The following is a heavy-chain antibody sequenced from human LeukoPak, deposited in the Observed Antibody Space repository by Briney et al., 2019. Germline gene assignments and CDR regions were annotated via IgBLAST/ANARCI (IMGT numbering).Heavy chain of an antibody. Sequence: ASVKVSCKASGYTFTSYGISWVRQAPGQGLEWMGWISAYNGNTNYAQKLQGRVTMTTDTPTSTAYMELRSLRSDDTAVYYCARVLCSGGSCPADYWGQGTLVTVSS. D-gene: IGHD2-15*01. CDR2: ISAYNGNT. V-gene: IGHV1-18*04. J-gene: IGHJ4*02. CDR3: ARVLCSGGSCPADY. CDR1: GYTFTSYG.